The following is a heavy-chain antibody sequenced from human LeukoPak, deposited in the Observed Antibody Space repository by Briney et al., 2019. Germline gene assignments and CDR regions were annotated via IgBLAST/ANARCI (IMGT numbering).Heavy chain of an antibody. CDR1: GFTFSSYA. CDR2: ISYDGSNK. D-gene: IGHD2-2*01. Sequence: GRSLRLSCAASGFTFSSYAMHWVRQAPGKGLEWVAVISYDGSNKYYADSVKGRFTISRDNSKNTLYLQMNSLRAEDTAVYYCARKYQLLYYFDYRGQGTLVTVSS. J-gene: IGHJ4*02. V-gene: IGHV3-30-3*01. CDR3: ARKYQLLYYFDY.